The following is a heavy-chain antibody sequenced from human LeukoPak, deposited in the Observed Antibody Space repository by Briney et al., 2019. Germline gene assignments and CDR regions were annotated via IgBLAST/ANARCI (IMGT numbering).Heavy chain of an antibody. CDR3: ARSSYSSGWVGDYYYYYYMDV. J-gene: IGHJ6*03. CDR1: GGSISSDY. D-gene: IGHD6-19*01. Sequence: SETLSLTCTVSGGSISSDYWSWIRQPPGKGLEWIGFIYYSGSTNYNPSLKSRVTISVDTSKNQFSLKLSSVTAADTAVYYCARSSYSSGWVGDYYYYYYMDVWGKGTTVTVSS. CDR2: IYYSGST. V-gene: IGHV4-59*01.